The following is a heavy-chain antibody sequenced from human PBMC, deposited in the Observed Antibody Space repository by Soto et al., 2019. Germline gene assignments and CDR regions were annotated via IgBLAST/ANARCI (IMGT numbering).Heavy chain of an antibody. CDR2: MNVYNGNT. CDR1: GYTFTNYG. J-gene: IGHJ5*02. D-gene: IGHD3-10*01. Sequence: QVQLVQSGGEVKKPGASVKVSCKASGYTFTNYGISWVRQAPGQGLEWMGWMNVYNGNTKYAQKVQGRVTMTTDTSTSPAYIELRSLRSDDTAVYYCARGVGSGSYYNQYNWFDPWGQGTLVTVSS. V-gene: IGHV1-18*01. CDR3: ARGVGSGSYYNQYNWFDP.